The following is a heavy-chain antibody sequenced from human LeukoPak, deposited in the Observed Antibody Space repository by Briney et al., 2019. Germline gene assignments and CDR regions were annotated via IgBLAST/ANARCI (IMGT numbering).Heavy chain of an antibody. V-gene: IGHV5-51*01. CDR2: IYPCDSDT. D-gene: IGHD5-18*01. Sequence: GESLKISCTGSGYTFTSYWIGWVRQMPGKGLEWMGIIYPCDSDTRYNPSFQGQVTIAADKSISTAYLQWSSLKASDTAMYYCARGGGYNYGTFDYWGQGTLVTVSS. CDR3: ARGGGYNYGTFDY. J-gene: IGHJ4*02. CDR1: GYTFTSYW.